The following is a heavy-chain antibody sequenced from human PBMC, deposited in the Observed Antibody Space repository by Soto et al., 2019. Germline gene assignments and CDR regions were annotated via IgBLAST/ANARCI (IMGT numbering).Heavy chain of an antibody. CDR2: ISSSSSHT. CDR3: ARGGYGPRGYH. J-gene: IGHJ4*02. V-gene: IGHV3-21*06. Sequence: GGSLRLSCTASRFTFSNYSMNWVRQAPGKGLEWVSSISSSSSHTYYADSVKGRFTISRDNARSSLYLQMDSLRVDDTAVYYCARGGYGPRGYHWGQGTLVTVSS. CDR1: RFTFSNYS. D-gene: IGHD5-18*01.